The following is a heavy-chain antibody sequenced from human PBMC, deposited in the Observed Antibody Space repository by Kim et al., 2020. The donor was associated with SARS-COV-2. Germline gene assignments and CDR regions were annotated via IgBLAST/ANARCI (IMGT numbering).Heavy chain of an antibody. CDR3: ARDGLVTTVTTVDF. D-gene: IGHD4-17*01. V-gene: IGHV3-21*01. J-gene: IGHJ4*02. Sequence: AVPVKGRFTISRDNATNSLYLQMNSLRAEDTAVYYCARDGLVTTVTTVDFWGQGTLVTVSS.